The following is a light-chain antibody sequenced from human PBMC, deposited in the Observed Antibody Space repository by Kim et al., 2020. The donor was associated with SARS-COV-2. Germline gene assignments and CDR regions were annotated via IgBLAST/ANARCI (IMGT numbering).Light chain of an antibody. V-gene: IGLV3-19*01. CDR3: NSCDNNDHVI. J-gene: IGLJ2*01. Sequence: SSELTQDPAVSVALGQTVRITCQGDSLRTYYTTWFQQKPGQAPIVVFYAKNTRPSGIPDRFSASSSGNTASLTITATQAGDEADYYCNSCDNNDHVIFGG. CDR2: AKN. CDR1: SLRTYY.